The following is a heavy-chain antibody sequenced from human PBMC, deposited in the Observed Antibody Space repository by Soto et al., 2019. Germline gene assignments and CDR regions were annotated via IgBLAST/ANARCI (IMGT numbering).Heavy chain of an antibody. J-gene: IGHJ4*02. Sequence: QVQVVQSGAEVKKPGASVKVSCKASGYTFTSYGISWVRQAPGQGLEWMGWINTYNGNTNYAQKLQGRVTMTTDTAMRSGRLELRGWCSDATAVYSWARAWGYFGDSWGRGPLVTVSS. D-gene: IGHD2-15*01. V-gene: IGHV1-18*01. CDR1: GYTFTSYG. CDR2: INTYNGNT. CDR3: ARAWGYFGDS.